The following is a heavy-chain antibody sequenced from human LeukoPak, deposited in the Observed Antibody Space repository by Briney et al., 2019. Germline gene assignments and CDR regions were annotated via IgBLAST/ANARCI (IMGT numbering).Heavy chain of an antibody. Sequence: PGRSLRLSCAASGFTFSSYAMHWVRQAPGKGLEWVAVISYDGSNKYYADSVKGRFTISRDNSKNTLYLQMNSLRAEDTAVYYCARAGGNWFDPWGQGTLVTVSS. J-gene: IGHJ5*02. CDR3: ARAGGNWFDP. D-gene: IGHD2-15*01. V-gene: IGHV3-30*04. CDR1: GFTFSSYA. CDR2: ISYDGSNK.